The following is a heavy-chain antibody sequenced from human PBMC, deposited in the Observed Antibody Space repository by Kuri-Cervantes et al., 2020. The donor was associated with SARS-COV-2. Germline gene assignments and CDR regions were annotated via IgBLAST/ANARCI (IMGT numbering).Heavy chain of an antibody. V-gene: IGHV3-48*01. CDR1: GLTFSNYA. CDR3: ASLGAFDI. Sequence: GGSLRLSCAGSGLTFSNYAMSWVRQAPGKGLEWVSYISSSSSTIYYADSVKGRFTISRDNAKNSLYLQMNSLRAEDTAVYYCASLGAFDIWGQGTMVTVSS. J-gene: IGHJ3*02. CDR2: ISSSSSTI.